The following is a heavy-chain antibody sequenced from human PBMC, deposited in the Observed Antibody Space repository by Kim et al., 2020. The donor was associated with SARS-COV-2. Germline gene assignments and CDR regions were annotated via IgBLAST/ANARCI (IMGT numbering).Heavy chain of an antibody. J-gene: IGHJ4*02. D-gene: IGHD3-22*01. CDR3: ARGIVVVDY. CDR1: GFTFGDYA. Sequence: GGSLRLSCGASGFTFGDYAMRWNRKGPGQGLEWVSYISRSGSTLYYADSVKSRFTISWDNAKNSLYLQMNSLRAEDTAVYYCARGIVVVDYWGQGTVVTVSS. CDR2: ISRSGSTL. V-gene: IGHV3-11*01.